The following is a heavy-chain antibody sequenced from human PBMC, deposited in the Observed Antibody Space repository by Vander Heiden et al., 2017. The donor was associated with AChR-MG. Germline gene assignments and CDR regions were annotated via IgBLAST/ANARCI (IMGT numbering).Heavy chain of an antibody. D-gene: IGHD2-8*02. CDR3: ARNSAARGYCTGGVCYTGFDY. CDR1: GFTFSSYG. V-gene: IGHV3-33*01. CDR2: IWYDGSNK. Sequence: QVQLVESGGGVVQPGRSLRLSCAASGFTFSSYGMHWVRQAPGKGLEWVAVIWYDGSNKYYADSVKGRFTISRDNSKNTLYLQMNSLRAEDTAVYYCARNSAARGYCTGGVCYTGFDYWGQGTLVTVSS. J-gene: IGHJ4*02.